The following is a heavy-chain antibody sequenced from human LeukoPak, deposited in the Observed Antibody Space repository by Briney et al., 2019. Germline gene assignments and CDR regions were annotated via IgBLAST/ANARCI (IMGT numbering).Heavy chain of an antibody. CDR3: ARDQGYSYGYYFDY. CDR2: ISYDGSET. CDR1: GFTFTTFA. V-gene: IGHV3-30*04. Sequence: GALRLSCAASGFTFTTFAIHWVRQAPGKGLEWVAAISYDGSETYYADSVKGRFTISRDNAKNSLYLQMNSLRAEDTAVYYCARDQGYSYGYYFDYWGQGTLVTVSS. D-gene: IGHD5-18*01. J-gene: IGHJ4*02.